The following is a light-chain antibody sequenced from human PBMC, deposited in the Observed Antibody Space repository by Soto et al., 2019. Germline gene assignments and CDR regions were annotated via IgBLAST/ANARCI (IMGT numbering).Light chain of an antibody. Sequence: QSALTQPPSVSGSPGQSINISCTGTSTNVGGYNFVSWFQHHPGKAPKVMIYEVSNRPSGVSNRFSGSKSGNTASLTISGLQAEDEADYYCTSYTSSSIVYVFGTGTKLTVL. CDR2: EVS. CDR1: STNVGGYNF. V-gene: IGLV2-14*01. J-gene: IGLJ1*01. CDR3: TSYTSSSIVYV.